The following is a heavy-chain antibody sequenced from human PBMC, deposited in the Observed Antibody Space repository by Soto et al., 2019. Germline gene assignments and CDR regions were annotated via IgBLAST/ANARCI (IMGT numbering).Heavy chain of an antibody. CDR3: VGRRNTRGVEPLDY. CDR2: LRSNTDGGGT. V-gene: IGHV3-15*07. J-gene: IGHJ4*01. CDR1: GFTFGDTP. Sequence: EVQLVQSGGDLVKPGGSLRLSCAASGFTFGDTPMNWVRQAPGKGLEWVGRLRSNTDGGGTDFAAAVRGRFTISRDAPTNTLSLQMAGLNTEDSAVYNCVGRRNTRGVEPLDYWGQGTLVTVSS.